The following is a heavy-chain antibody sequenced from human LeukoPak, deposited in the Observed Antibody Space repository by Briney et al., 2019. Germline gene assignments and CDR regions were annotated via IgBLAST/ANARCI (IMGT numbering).Heavy chain of an antibody. J-gene: IGHJ4*02. CDR1: GFTFSSYN. V-gene: IGHV3-7*03. Sequence: GGSLRLSCAASGFTFSSYNMNWVRQAPGKGLEWVANINQDGSDKNYVDSVKGRFTISRDNAKNSLYLQMNSLRAEDTAMYYCARQGSEIDYWGQGTLVTVPS. CDR3: ARQGSEIDY. CDR2: INQDGSDK.